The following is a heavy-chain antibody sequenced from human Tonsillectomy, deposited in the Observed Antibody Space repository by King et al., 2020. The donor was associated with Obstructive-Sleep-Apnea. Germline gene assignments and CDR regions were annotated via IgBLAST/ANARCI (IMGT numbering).Heavy chain of an antibody. J-gene: IGHJ4*02. Sequence: VQLVESGAEVKKPGESLKISCKGSGYSFTSYWIGWVRQMPGKGLEWMGIIYPGDSDTRYSPSFQGQVTISADKSISTAYLQWSSLKASDTAMYYCARLASGEGYCSGGSCYGGGDYFDYWGQGTLVTVSS. CDR3: ARLASGEGYCSGGSCYGGGDYFDY. V-gene: IGHV5-51*01. D-gene: IGHD2-15*01. CDR2: IYPGDSDT. CDR1: GYSFTSYW.